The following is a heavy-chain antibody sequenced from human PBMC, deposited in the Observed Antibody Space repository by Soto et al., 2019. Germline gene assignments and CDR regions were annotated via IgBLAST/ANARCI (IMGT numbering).Heavy chain of an antibody. D-gene: IGHD3-3*01. CDR1: GGTFSSYA. J-gene: IGHJ3*02. CDR3: AGGGGTIFGVVNDAFDI. V-gene: IGHV1-69*01. Sequence: QVQLVQSGAEVKKPGSSVKVSCKASGGTFSSYAISWVRQAPGQGLEWMGGIIPIFGTANYAQKFQGRVAITADESTSTADMGLSSLRSEDTAVYYCAGGGGTIFGVVNDAFDIWGQGTMVTVSS. CDR2: IIPIFGTA.